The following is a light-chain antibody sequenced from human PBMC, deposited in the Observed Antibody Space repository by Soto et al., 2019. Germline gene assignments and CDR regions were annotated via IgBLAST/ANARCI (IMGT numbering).Light chain of an antibody. J-gene: IGKJ3*01. CDR1: QGIGTW. CDR2: GAS. CDR3: HQADSLFT. Sequence: DIKMTQSPSSVSASVGDSVTITCRASQGIGTWLAWYQQKPGQAPKLLIYGASRLQSGVPSRFSGSGSGTDFTLTITSLQPEDFANYYCHQADSLFTFGPGTKVDIK. V-gene: IGKV1-12*01.